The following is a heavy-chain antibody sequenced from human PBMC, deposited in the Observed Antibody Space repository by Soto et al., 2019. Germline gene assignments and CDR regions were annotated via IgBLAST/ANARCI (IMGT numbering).Heavy chain of an antibody. D-gene: IGHD2-15*01. CDR3: APLSVSLSGPYGIHV. CDR2: MLYSGLT. J-gene: IGHJ6*02. Sequence: LSLTCSVSGYSVSSSDYYWAWIRQPPGKGLEWIGSMLYSGLTYYNPSLKSRVILSVDTSKNQFSVRLNSVTASDTAVYYCAPLSVSLSGPYGIHVWGQGTTVTVSS. CDR1: GYSVSSSDYY. V-gene: IGHV4-39*01.